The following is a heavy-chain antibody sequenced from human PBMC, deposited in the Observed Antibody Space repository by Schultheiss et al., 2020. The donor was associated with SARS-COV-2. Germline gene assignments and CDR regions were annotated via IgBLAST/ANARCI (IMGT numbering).Heavy chain of an antibody. CDR1: GFTFSSYA. D-gene: IGHD6-6*01. Sequence: GGSLRLSCAASGFTFSSYAMSWVRQAPGKGLEWVSAISGSGGSTYYADSVKGRFTISRDNAKNTLYLQMNSLRAEDTAIYYCARSAYSSSSSHWGQGTLVTVSS. CDR2: ISGSGGST. CDR3: ARSAYSSSSSH. V-gene: IGHV3-23*01. J-gene: IGHJ4*02.